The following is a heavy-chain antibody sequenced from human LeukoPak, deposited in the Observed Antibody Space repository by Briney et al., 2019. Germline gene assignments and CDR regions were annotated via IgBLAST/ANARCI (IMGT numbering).Heavy chain of an antibody. J-gene: IGHJ4*02. CDR3: ARDNIGSSGWTGLGY. CDR1: GGTFTSHC. D-gene: IGHD6-19*01. Sequence: SVKVSCKGSGGTFTSHCIHWVRQAPGQGLEWMGLIHPSDGVTTYAQNFQGRVTVTRDTSTSTVYMELSSLRSEDTAVYYCARDNIGSSGWTGLGYWGEGDLVTVSS. CDR2: IHPSDGVT. V-gene: IGHV1-46*01.